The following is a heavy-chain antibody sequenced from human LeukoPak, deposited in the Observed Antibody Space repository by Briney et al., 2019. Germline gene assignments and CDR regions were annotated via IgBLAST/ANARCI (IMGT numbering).Heavy chain of an antibody. CDR1: GFTFSSYE. Sequence: GGSLRLSCATSGFTFSSYEMNWVRQAPGQGLEWVSYISSSGSTIYYADSVKGRFTISRDNAKNSLYLQMNSLRAEDTAVYYCARDPRNIDSGNPAGSGGYWGQGTLVTVSS. CDR3: ARDPRNIDSGNPAGSGGY. V-gene: IGHV3-48*03. D-gene: IGHD1-26*01. CDR2: ISSSGSTI. J-gene: IGHJ4*02.